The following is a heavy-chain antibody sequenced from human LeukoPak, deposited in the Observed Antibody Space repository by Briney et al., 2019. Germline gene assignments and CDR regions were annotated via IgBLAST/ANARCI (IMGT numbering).Heavy chain of an antibody. CDR1: GFSFRSHG. CDR3: ARDVATSGWATFY. D-gene: IGHD6-19*01. CDR2: ITSSGSSI. V-gene: IGHV3-48*01. Sequence: GGSLRLSCAASGFSFRSHGMNWVRQAPGKGLEWVSYITSSGSSIYYADSVKGRFTIPRDNAKNSLYLQMNSLRAEDTAVYYCARDVATSGWATFYWGPGTLVTVSS. J-gene: IGHJ4*02.